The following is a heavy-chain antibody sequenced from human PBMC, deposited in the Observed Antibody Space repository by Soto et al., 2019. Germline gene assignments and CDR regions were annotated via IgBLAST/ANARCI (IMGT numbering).Heavy chain of an antibody. CDR3: AREGSTDRQLERLECWFAP. J-gene: IGHJ5*02. Sequence: SQTLSLTCAISGDIVSSNSAAWNWIRQSPSRGLEWLGRTYYRSKWYNDYAVSVKSRITINPDTSKNQFSLQLNSVTPEDTAVYYSAREGSTDRQLERLECWFAPWGKGTLVTVSS. CDR1: GDIVSSNSAA. CDR2: TYYRSKWYN. V-gene: IGHV6-1*01. D-gene: IGHD1-1*01.